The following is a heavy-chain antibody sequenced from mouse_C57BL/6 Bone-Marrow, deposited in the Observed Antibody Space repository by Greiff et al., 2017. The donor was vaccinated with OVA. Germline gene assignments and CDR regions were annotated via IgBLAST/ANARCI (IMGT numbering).Heavy chain of an antibody. CDR3: TRGYSNYYAMDY. Sequence: VQLQESGAELVRPGASVTLSCKASGYTFTDYEMHWVKQTPVHGLEWIGAIDPGTGGTAYNQKFKGKAILASDKSSSTAYMELRSLRSRDSSVYYCTRGYSNYYAMDYWGQGTSVTVSS. CDR1: GYTFTDYE. D-gene: IGHD2-5*01. V-gene: IGHV1-15*01. CDR2: IDPGTGGT. J-gene: IGHJ4*01.